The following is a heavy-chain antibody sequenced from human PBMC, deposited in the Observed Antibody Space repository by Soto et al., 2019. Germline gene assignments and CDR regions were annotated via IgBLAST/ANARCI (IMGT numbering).Heavy chain of an antibody. J-gene: IGHJ4*02. Sequence: QVQLVESGGGVVQPARSLRLSCAASGFTFSSYIMHWVRQAPGMGLECVAVISSDSSEEYYGVSVKGRFTISRDNSKNTLFLQMNSLRADDTAVYYCARGARYSHYAYFDYWGQGNVVTVSS. CDR2: ISSDSSEE. CDR3: ARGARYSHYAYFDY. V-gene: IGHV3-30*03. CDR1: GFTFSSYI. D-gene: IGHD4-4*01.